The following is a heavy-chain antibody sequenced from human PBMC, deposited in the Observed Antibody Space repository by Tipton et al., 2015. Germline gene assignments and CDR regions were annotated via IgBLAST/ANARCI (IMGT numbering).Heavy chain of an antibody. J-gene: IGHJ4*02. D-gene: IGHD1-7*01. CDR1: VGSVSNNY. CDR2: ISFSGTT. Sequence: TLSLTCSVSVGSVSNNYWSWIRQSPGKGLAWIGYISFSGTTNYNPSLRSRVTISLDTSKNQFSLRLISLTAADTAVYYCVRGGSYRWNYVNGFDYWGQGTQVTVSS. CDR3: VRGGSYRWNYVNGFDY. V-gene: IGHV4-59*02.